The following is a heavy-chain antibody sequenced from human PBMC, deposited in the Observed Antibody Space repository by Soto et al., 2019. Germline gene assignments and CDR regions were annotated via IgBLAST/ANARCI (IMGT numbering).Heavy chain of an antibody. CDR1: GFTFDDYA. CDR3: AKDINYYGSGSYSWFDP. CDR2: ISWNSGSI. V-gene: IGHV3-9*01. J-gene: IGHJ5*02. Sequence: HPGGSLRLSCAASGFTFDDYAMHWVRQAPGKGLEWVSGISWNSGSIGYADSVKGRFTISRDNAKNSLYLQMNSLRAEDTALYYCAKDINYYGSGSYSWFDPWGQGTLVTVSS. D-gene: IGHD3-10*01.